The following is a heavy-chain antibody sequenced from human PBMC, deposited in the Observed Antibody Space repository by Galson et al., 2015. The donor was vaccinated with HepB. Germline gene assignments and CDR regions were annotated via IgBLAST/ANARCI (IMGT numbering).Heavy chain of an antibody. V-gene: IGHV1-18*04. CDR2: ISANSGYT. J-gene: IGHJ6*02. CDR1: GYTFNAYA. D-gene: IGHD2-2*01. CDR3: ARDCSSATCLYGMDV. Sequence: SVKVSCKGSGYTFNAYAYSWVRQAPGQGLEWMGWISANSGYTHYAQKLTGRVTMNTDTSTSTAFMELRSLRSDDTAVYYCARDCSSATCLYGMDVWGQGTTVTVSS.